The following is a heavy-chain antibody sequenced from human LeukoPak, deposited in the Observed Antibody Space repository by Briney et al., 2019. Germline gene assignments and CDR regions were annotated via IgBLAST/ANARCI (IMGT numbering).Heavy chain of an antibody. CDR2: IYSGSV. V-gene: IGHV4-59*11. CDR1: GAAISGHY. CDR3: VKVGYGSGTWGWFDP. Sequence: SETLSLTCNVSGAAISGHYWSSIRQSPGKGLECIGYIYSGSVDYNPSLKSRATISGDASKNQVSLILKSVTPADTAMYYCVKVGYGSGTWGWFDPWGQGILVTVST. J-gene: IGHJ5*02. D-gene: IGHD3-10*01.